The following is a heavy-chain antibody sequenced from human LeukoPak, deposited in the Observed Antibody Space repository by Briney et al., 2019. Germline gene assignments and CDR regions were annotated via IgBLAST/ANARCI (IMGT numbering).Heavy chain of an antibody. V-gene: IGHV4-59*12. CDR2: IYHSGST. CDR1: GGSISSYY. Sequence: SETLSLTCTVSGGSISSYYWSWIRQPPGKGLEWIGSIYHSGSTYYNPSLKSRVTISVDTSKNQFSLKLSSVTAADTAVYYCARGWWGPNWFDPWGQGTLVTVSS. CDR3: ARGWWGPNWFDP. J-gene: IGHJ5*02. D-gene: IGHD2-21*02.